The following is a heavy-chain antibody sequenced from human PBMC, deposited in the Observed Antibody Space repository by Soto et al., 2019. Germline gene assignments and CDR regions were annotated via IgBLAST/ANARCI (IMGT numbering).Heavy chain of an antibody. D-gene: IGHD3-3*01. CDR2: IVPNVGTV. J-gene: IGHJ4*02. CDR1: GGTLSSFINYP. V-gene: IGHV1-69*06. Sequence: QMQLVQSGAEVKKPGSSVKVSCKASGGTLSSFINYPINWVRQAPGQGLEWMGGIVPNVGTVNYAQKFQGRVTITADKSTGTAYMELSSLTSEDTALYYWARRDTSGFLRYFDNWGQGTLVTVSS. CDR3: ARRDTSGFLRYFDN.